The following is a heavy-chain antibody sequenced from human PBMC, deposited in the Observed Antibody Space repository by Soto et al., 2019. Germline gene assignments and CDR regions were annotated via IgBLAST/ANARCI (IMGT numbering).Heavy chain of an antibody. CDR1: GFTFSSYA. CDR3: ARDPTGVRSWFKYFDY. CDR2: ISYDGSNK. J-gene: IGHJ4*02. V-gene: IGHV3-30-3*01. Sequence: QVQLVESGGGVVQPGRSLRLSCAASGFTFSSYAMHWVRQAPGKGLEWVAVISYDGSNKYYADSVKGRFTISRDNSKNTLYLQMNSLRAEDTAVYYCARDPTGVRSWFKYFDYWGQGSLVTVSS. D-gene: IGHD6-13*01.